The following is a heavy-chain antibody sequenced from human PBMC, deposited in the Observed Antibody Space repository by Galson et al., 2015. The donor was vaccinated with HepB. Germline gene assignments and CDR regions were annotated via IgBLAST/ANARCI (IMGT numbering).Heavy chain of an antibody. D-gene: IGHD3-22*01. J-gene: IGHJ4*02. CDR2: TSYDGSYK. V-gene: IGHV3-30*04. Sequence: SLRLSCAASRFTFSSSAMHWVRQAPGKGLEWVAVTSYDGSYKSYADSVKGRFTISRDNSKNTLYLQMNGLRPEDTAVYYCARDASSADYYDTSGGFDYWGQGTLVTVSS. CDR3: ARDASSADYYDTSGGFDY. CDR1: RFTFSSSA.